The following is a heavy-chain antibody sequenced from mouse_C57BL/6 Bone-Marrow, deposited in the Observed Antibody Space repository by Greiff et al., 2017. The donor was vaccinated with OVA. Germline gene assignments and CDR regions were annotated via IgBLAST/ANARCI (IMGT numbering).Heavy chain of an antibody. CDR3: ARNYGSSYRWYFDV. CDR2: INPNNGGT. D-gene: IGHD1-1*01. Sequence: VQLKQSGPELVKPGASVKISCKASGYTFTDYYMNWVKQSHGKSLEWIGDINPNNGGTSYNQKFKGKATLTVDKSSSTAYMELRSLTSEDSAVYYCARNYGSSYRWYFDVWGTGTTVTVSS. V-gene: IGHV1-26*01. J-gene: IGHJ1*03. CDR1: GYTFTDYY.